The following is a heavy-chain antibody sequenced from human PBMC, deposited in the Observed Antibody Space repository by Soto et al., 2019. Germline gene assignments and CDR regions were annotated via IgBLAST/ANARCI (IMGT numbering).Heavy chain of an antibody. V-gene: IGHV3-48*02. Sequence: GGSLRLSCAASGFTFSSVNMNWVRQAPGKGLEWISHIRSSGTTIYYADSVRGRFTISRDNVNNLLFLQMNSLRDDDTAVYYCAREPAPGNIYYWGLGTLVTVSS. J-gene: IGHJ4*02. CDR1: GFTFSSVN. CDR3: AREPAPGNIYY. CDR2: IRSSGTTI.